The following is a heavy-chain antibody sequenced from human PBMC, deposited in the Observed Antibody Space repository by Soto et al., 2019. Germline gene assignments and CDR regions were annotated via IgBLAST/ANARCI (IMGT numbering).Heavy chain of an antibody. V-gene: IGHV4-30-2*01. CDR1: GGSISSGGYA. CDR2: IYHSGYT. D-gene: IGHD1-7*01. CDR3: ARDSLTGNYFDP. Sequence: QLQLQESGSGLVKPSQTLSLTCAVSGGSISSGGYAWNWIRQPPGKGLEWIGYIYHSGYTSYNPSLKSRVTISVDKSKNQFSLKLSFVTAADTAVYYCARDSLTGNYFDPWGQGTLVSV. J-gene: IGHJ5*02.